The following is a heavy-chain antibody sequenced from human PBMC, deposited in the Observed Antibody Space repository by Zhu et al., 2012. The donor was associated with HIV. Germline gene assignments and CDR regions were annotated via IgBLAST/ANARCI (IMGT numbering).Heavy chain of an antibody. CDR2: IYSSGSA. J-gene: IGHJ5*02. V-gene: IGHV4-38-2*02. D-gene: IGHD2-21*02. CDR1: NYSISSGYY. CDR3: ARDSEFAYCGGXCYSVWFDP. Sequence: QVQLQESGPGLVKPSETLSLTCSVSNYSISSGYYWGWIRQPPGKGLEWIGSIYSSGSAYYNPSLRSRVTISIDTSKNQFSLKLTSVTAADTAVYYCARDSEFAYCGGXCYSVWFDPWGPDLVTVSS.